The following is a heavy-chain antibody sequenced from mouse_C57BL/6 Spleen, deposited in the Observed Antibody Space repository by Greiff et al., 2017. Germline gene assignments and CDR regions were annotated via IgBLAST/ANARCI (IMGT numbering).Heavy chain of an antibody. CDR2: ISSGGSYT. CDR1: GFTFSSYG. Sequence: EVNLVESGGDLVKPGGSLKLSCAASGFTFSSYGMSWVRQTPDKRLEWVATISSGGSYTYYPDSVKGRFTISRDNAKNTLYLQMSSLKSEDTAMYYCARHESVLLRPFDYWGQGTTLTVSS. D-gene: IGHD1-1*01. CDR3: ARHESVLLRPFDY. V-gene: IGHV5-6*01. J-gene: IGHJ2*01.